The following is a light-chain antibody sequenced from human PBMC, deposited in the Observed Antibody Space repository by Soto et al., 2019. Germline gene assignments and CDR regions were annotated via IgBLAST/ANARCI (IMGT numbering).Light chain of an antibody. J-gene: IGKJ5*01. CDR3: QQYGSTIT. Sequence: EIVLTQSPATLSLSPGERAALSCRASQSVSTNLAWYQQKPGQPPRLLIYGASSRATGIPDRFSGSGSGTDFTLTISRLEPEDFAVYYCQQYGSTITFGQGTRLEIK. CDR1: QSVSTN. V-gene: IGKV3-20*01. CDR2: GAS.